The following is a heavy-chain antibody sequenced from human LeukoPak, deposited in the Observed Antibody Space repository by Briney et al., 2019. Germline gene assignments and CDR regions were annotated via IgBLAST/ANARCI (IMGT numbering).Heavy chain of an antibody. V-gene: IGHV1-2*02. CDR3: ARDERYCNGDNHYPDLGY. D-gene: IGHD2-15*01. CDR1: GYTFTGYY. Sequence: GASVKVSCKASGYTFTGYYKFWVRQAPGQGLEWMGWINPNTGATKYGQDFQGRVTLTRDTSIRTTFMELSSLRSDDTAVYYCARDERYCNGDNHYPDLGYWGQGTLVTVSS. CDR2: INPNTGAT. J-gene: IGHJ4*02.